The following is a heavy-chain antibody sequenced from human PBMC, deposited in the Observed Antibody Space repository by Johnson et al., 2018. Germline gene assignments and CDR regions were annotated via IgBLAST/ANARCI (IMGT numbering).Heavy chain of an antibody. CDR1: GFTFSSYG. CDR2: ISYDGSNK. V-gene: IGHV3-30*18. D-gene: IGHD4-11*01. CDR3: AKGATVTAGDGMDV. Sequence: QVQLVQSGGGVVQPGRSLRLSCAASGFTFSSYGMHWVRQAPGKGLEWVAVISYDGSNKYYADSVKGRFTISRDNSKNTLYLQMNSLRAEDTAVYYCAKGATVTAGDGMDVWGQGTTVTVSS. J-gene: IGHJ6*02.